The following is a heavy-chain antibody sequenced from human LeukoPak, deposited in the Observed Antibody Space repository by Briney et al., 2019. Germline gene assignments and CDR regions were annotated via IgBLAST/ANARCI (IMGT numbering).Heavy chain of an antibody. Sequence: GGSLRLSCAASGXTFSSYAMHWVRQAPGKGQEWVAVISYDGSNKYYADSVKGRFTISRDNSKNTLYLQMNSLRAGDTAVYYCARGRYFDWLKAFDYWGQGTLVTVSS. D-gene: IGHD3-9*01. CDR1: GXTFSSYA. CDR2: ISYDGSNK. CDR3: ARGRYFDWLKAFDY. V-gene: IGHV3-30-3*01. J-gene: IGHJ4*02.